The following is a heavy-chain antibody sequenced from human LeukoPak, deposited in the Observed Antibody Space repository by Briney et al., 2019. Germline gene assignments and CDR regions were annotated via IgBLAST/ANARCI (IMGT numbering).Heavy chain of an antibody. D-gene: IGHD3-22*01. J-gene: IGHJ4*02. CDR3: ARDKAYYDSSGYYGGIEY. CDR1: GGTFISYA. CDR2: IIPIFGTA. Sequence: SVKVSCKASGGTFISYAISWVRQAPGQGLEWMGGIIPIFGTANYAQKFQGRVTITADESTSTAYMELSSLRSEDTAVYYCARDKAYYDSSGYYGGIEYWGQGTLVTVSS. V-gene: IGHV1-69*13.